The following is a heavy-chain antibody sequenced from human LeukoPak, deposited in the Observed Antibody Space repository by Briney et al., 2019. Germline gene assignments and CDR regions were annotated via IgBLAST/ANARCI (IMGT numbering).Heavy chain of an antibody. J-gene: IGHJ4*02. D-gene: IGHD3-10*01. CDR2: IYHSGST. V-gene: IGHV4-38-2*01. CDR3: ARRKYYYGSGSYPWDY. Sequence: NPSETLSLTCAVSGYSISSGYYWGWIRQPPGKGLEWTGSIYHSGSTYYNPSLKSRVTISVDTSKNQFSLKLSSVTAADTAVYYCARRKYYYGSGSYPWDYWGQGTLVTVSS. CDR1: GYSISSGYY.